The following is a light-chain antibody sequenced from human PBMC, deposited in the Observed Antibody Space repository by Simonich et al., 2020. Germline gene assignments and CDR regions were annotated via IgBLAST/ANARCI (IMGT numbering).Light chain of an antibody. CDR2: AAS. CDR1: QSISSY. J-gene: IGKJ1*01. CDR3: QQSYSTQWT. V-gene: IGKV1-39*01. Sequence: DIQMTQSPSSLSASVGNRVTITCRASQSISSYLNWYQQKPGKSPKLLIYAASSLQSGVPSRLSGSGSGTDFTLTISSLQPEDFATYYCQQSYSTQWTVGQGTKVEIK.